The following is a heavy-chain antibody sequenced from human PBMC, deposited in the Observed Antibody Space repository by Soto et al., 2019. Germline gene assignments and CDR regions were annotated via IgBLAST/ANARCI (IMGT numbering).Heavy chain of an antibody. V-gene: IGHV1-3*01. D-gene: IGHD2-15*01. CDR1: GYTFASYA. CDR2: INAGNGNT. Sequence: GASVKVSCKASGYTFASYAMHWVRQAPGQRLEWMGWINAGNGNTKYSQKFQGRVTITRDTSASTAYMELSSLRSEDTAVYYCAREVGGEVVVVAAIKNWFDPWGQGTLVTVSS. J-gene: IGHJ5*02. CDR3: AREVGGEVVVVAAIKNWFDP.